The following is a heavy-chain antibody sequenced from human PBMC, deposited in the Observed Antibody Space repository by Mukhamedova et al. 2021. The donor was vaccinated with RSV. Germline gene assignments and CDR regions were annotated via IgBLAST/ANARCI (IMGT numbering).Heavy chain of an antibody. V-gene: IGHV3-21*01. CDR3: ARGATEQDFDY. J-gene: IGHJ4*02. CDR2: ISSSSSYI. Sequence: GRQAPGKGLEWVSSISSSSSYIYYADSVKGRFTISRDNAKNSLYLQMNSLRAEDTAVYYCARGATEQDFDYWGQGTLVTVSS. D-gene: IGHD1-26*01.